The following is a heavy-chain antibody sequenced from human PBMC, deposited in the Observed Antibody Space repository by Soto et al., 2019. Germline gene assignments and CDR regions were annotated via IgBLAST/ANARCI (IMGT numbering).Heavy chain of an antibody. Sequence: QVQLVESGGGLVKPGGSLRLSCAASGFTFSDYYMSGIRQAPGKGLEWVSYISSSSSYTNYADSVKGRFTISRDNAKNSLYLQMNSLRAEDTAVYYCVRSRNYYFDYWGQGTLVTVSS. CDR2: ISSSSSYT. CDR3: VRSRNYYFDY. J-gene: IGHJ4*02. V-gene: IGHV3-11*05. CDR1: GFTFSDYY.